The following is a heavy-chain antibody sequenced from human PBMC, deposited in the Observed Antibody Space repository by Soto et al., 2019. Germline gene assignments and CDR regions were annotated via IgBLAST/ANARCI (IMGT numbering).Heavy chain of an antibody. CDR3: ARRSVAAMTWFDP. Sequence: QVQLHESGPGLVKPSGTLSLTCAVSGVSITSTNWWRWVRQSPGKGLEWIGQIYHSGNTDYNPSLKSRVSMSLDKPNNHFSLNLTSVTAADTAVYYCARRSVAAMTWFDPWGQGTLVTVSS. J-gene: IGHJ5*02. V-gene: IGHV4-4*02. D-gene: IGHD2-15*01. CDR2: IYHSGNT. CDR1: GVSITSTNW.